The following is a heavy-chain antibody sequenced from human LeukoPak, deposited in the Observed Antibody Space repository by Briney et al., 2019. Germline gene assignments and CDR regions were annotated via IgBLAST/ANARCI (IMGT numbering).Heavy chain of an antibody. Sequence: ASAKVSCKASGYTFTSYGISWVRQAPGQGLEWMGWISAYNGNTNYAQKLQGRVTMTTDTSTSTAYMELRSLRSDDTAVYYCARTMYPLYYDFWSGYTPLDFDYWGQGTLVTVSS. CDR1: GYTFTSYG. J-gene: IGHJ4*02. CDR2: ISAYNGNT. CDR3: ARTMYPLYYDFWSGYTPLDFDY. D-gene: IGHD3-3*01. V-gene: IGHV1-18*01.